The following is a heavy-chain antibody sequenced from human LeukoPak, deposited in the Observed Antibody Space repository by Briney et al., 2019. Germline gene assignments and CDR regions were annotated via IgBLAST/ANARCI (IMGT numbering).Heavy chain of an antibody. Sequence: GGSLRLSCAASGFTFSSSAMNWVRQAPGKGLEWVSTVSGSGGTTHYAESVKGRFTISRDNSKSTLYLRMNSLRAEDTALYYCATSAGWYNYFVMAVWGQGTTVTVSS. V-gene: IGHV3-23*01. CDR3: ATSAGWYNYFVMAV. J-gene: IGHJ6*02. CDR1: GFTFSSSA. CDR2: VSGSGGTT. D-gene: IGHD2-15*01.